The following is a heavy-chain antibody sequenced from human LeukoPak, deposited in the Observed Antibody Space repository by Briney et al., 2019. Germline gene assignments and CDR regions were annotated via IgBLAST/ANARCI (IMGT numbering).Heavy chain of an antibody. J-gene: IGHJ4*02. V-gene: IGHV3-23*01. D-gene: IGHD5-18*01. CDR3: AKVIGYSYGYPFDY. Sequence: AISGSGGSTYYADSVKGRFTISRDNSKNTLYLQMNSLRVEDTAVYYCAKVIGYSYGYPFDYWGQGTLVTVSS. CDR2: ISGSGGST.